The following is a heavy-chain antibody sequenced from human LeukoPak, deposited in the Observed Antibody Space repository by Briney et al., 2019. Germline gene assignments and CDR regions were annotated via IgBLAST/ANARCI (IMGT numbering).Heavy chain of an antibody. CDR3: AREGTYYYDSSGSDY. CDR1: GGSISSSSYY. D-gene: IGHD3-22*01. J-gene: IGHJ4*02. Sequence: PSETLSLTCTVSGGSISSSSYYWGWIRQPPGKGLEWIGSIYYSGSTYYNPSLKSRVTISVDTSKNQFSLKLSSVTAADTAVYYCAREGTYYYDSSGSDYWGQGTLVTVSS. CDR2: IYYSGST. V-gene: IGHV4-39*07.